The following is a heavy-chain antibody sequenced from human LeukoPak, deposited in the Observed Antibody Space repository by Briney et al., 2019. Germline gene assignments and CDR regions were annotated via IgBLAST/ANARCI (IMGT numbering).Heavy chain of an antibody. D-gene: IGHD4-23*01. CDR1: GGSISSGSYY. Sequence: SETLSLNCTVSGGSISSGSYYWCWIRQPAGKGLEWIGYIYYSGSTNYNPSLKSRATISVDTSKNQFSLKLSSVTASDTAVYYCAREVVTVRYFDLWGRGNLVTVSS. V-gene: IGHV4-61*10. J-gene: IGHJ2*01. CDR2: IYYSGST. CDR3: AREVVTVRYFDL.